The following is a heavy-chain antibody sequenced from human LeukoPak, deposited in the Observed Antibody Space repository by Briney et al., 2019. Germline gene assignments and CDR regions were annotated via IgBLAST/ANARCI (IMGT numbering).Heavy chain of an antibody. CDR2: IYYSGST. CDR3: ARLRAYGSGKINYYYYYYMDV. V-gene: IGHV4-34*01. Sequence: SETLSLTCAVYGESFSGFYWTWIRQPPGKGLEWIGSIYYSGSTYYNPSLKSRVTISVDTSKNQFSLKLSSVTAADTAVYYCARLRAYGSGKINYYYYYYMDVWGKGTTVTVSS. CDR1: GESFSGFY. J-gene: IGHJ6*03. D-gene: IGHD3-10*01.